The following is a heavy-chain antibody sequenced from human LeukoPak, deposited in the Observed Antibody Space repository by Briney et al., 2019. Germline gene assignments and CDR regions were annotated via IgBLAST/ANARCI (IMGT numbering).Heavy chain of an antibody. J-gene: IGHJ1*01. Sequence: ASVKVSCKVSGYTLTELSMHWVRQAPGKGLEWMGGSDPEDGETIYAQKFRGRVTMTEDTSTDTAYMELSSLRSEDTAVYYCATVRRYCSSTSCYETYFQHWGQGTLVTVSS. CDR2: SDPEDGET. V-gene: IGHV1-24*01. CDR3: ATVRRYCSSTSCYETYFQH. CDR1: GYTLTELS. D-gene: IGHD2-2*01.